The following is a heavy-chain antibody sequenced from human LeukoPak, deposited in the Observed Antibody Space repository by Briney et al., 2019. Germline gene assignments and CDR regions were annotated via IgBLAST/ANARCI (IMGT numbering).Heavy chain of an antibody. D-gene: IGHD3-10*01. V-gene: IGHV3-7*01. CDR1: GFTFSSYW. CDR2: IKRDGNEK. CDR3: AKEGAYPIITYDP. J-gene: IGHJ5*02. Sequence: GGSLRLSCAASGFTFSSYWMNWVRQAPGKGLEWVANIKRDGNEKNYVDSVRGRFSISRDNAKNSLYLQMDSLRAEDTAVYYCAKEGAYPIITYDPWGQGALVTVSS.